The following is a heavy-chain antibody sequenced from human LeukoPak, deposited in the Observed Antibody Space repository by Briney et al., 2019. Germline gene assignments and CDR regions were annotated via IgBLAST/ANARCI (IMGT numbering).Heavy chain of an antibody. J-gene: IGHJ4*02. Sequence: GASVKVSCKASGYTFTSYGISWVRQAPGQGLEWMGWISAYNGNTNYAQKLQGRVTMTTDTSTSTAYMELRSLRSDDTAVYYCAKVLGGYSYGSIDLDYWGQGTLVTVSS. CDR1: GYTFTSYG. CDR3: AKVLGGYSYGSIDLDY. CDR2: ISAYNGNT. V-gene: IGHV1-18*01. D-gene: IGHD5-18*01.